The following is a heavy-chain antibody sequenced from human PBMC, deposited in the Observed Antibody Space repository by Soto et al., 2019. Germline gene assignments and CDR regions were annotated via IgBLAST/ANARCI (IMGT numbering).Heavy chain of an antibody. D-gene: IGHD3-22*01. Sequence: GGSLRLSCAASGFAFSRYAMHWLRQAPGKGLEWVAVISYDGRNKYYAGSGKCRFTISRDNSKNTLYLQMNSLRAEDTAVYYCARGLYSSGSLGYWGQGPLVTVSS. V-gene: IGHV3-30*04. CDR3: ARGLYSSGSLGY. CDR1: GFAFSRYA. J-gene: IGHJ4*02. CDR2: ISYDGRNK.